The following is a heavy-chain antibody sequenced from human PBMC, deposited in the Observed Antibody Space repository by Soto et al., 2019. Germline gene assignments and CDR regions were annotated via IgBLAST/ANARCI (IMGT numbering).Heavy chain of an antibody. J-gene: IGHJ6*02. CDR2: VIPNFETT. D-gene: IGHD5-18*01. CDR1: GGTFNSFA. V-gene: IGHV1-69*01. CDR3: ARDQGLYVYTGMGIDYYGMDV. Sequence: QVQLVQSGAEVKKPGSSVKVSCNTSGGTFNSFAISWVRQAPGQGLEWMGGVIPNFETTYYAQKFQGRLTIAADESTATAYMELSSLRSEDTAVYYCARDQGLYVYTGMGIDYYGMDVWGQGTTVTVSS.